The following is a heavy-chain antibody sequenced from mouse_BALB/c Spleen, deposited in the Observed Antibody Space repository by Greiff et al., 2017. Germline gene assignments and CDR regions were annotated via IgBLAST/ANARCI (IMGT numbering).Heavy chain of an antibody. CDR3: ARDIRYRYDYYAMDY. CDR1: GFTFTDYY. CDR2: IRNKANGYTT. D-gene: IGHD2-14*01. J-gene: IGHJ4*01. V-gene: IGHV7-3*02. Sequence: EVMLVESGGGLVQPGGSLRLSCATSGFTFTDYYMSWVRQPPGKALEWLGFIRNKANGYTTEYSASVKGRFTISRDNSQSVLYLQMNTLRAEDSASYYCARDIRYRYDYYAMDYWGQGTSVTVSS.